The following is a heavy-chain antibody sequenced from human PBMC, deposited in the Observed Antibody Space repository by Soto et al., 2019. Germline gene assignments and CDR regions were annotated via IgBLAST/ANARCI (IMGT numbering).Heavy chain of an antibody. D-gene: IGHD1-1*01. CDR1: GFTFSSYW. Sequence: LRLSCAASGFTFSSYWMHWVRQAPGEGLVWVSYIKPDGSRTKDADSVKGRFTISRDNARNTLYLRMNSLRAEDTAVYYCARDNNWSYDSWGRGTLVTVSS. J-gene: IGHJ4*02. V-gene: IGHV3-74*03. CDR2: IKPDGSRT. CDR3: ARDNNWSYDS.